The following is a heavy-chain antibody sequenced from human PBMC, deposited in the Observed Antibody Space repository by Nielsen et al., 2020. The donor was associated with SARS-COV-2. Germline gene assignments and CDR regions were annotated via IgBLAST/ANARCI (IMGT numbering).Heavy chain of an antibody. CDR2: IKQDGSEK. V-gene: IGHV3-7*01. D-gene: IGHD4-17*01. J-gene: IGHJ6*02. CDR3: ARSDGDSGGGYYYYYGMDV. Sequence: WLRQPPGKGLEWVANIKQDGSEKYYVDSVKGRFTISRDNARNTLFLQMNSLRAEDTAVYYCARSDGDSGGGYYYYYGMDVWGQGTTVTVSS.